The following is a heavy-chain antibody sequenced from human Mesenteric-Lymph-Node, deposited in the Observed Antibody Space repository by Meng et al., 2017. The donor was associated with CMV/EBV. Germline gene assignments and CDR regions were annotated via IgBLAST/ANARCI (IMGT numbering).Heavy chain of an antibody. D-gene: IGHD6-13*01. V-gene: IGHV3-66*02. Sequence: GRSLRLSCAASGFTVSSNYMSWVRQAPGKGLEWVSVIYSGGGTYDADSVKGRFTISRDNSKNTLYLQMNGLRAEDTAVYYCARAPGTSGSWYYFDYWGQGTLVTVSS. CDR1: GFTVSSNY. CDR3: ARAPGTSGSWYYFDY. CDR2: IYSGGGT. J-gene: IGHJ4*02.